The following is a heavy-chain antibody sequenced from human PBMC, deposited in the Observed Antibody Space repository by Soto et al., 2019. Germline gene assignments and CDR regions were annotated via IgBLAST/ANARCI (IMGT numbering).Heavy chain of an antibody. D-gene: IGHD3-16*01. Sequence: EVQLLESGGGLVQPGGSLRLSCAASGFTFSSYAMSWVRQAPGKGLEWVSAISGSGGSTYYADSVKGRFTISRDNSKNTLYLQMNSLGAEDTAVYYCAKLIRPDYYGMDVWGQGTTVTVSS. V-gene: IGHV3-23*01. CDR1: GFTFSSYA. J-gene: IGHJ6*02. CDR3: AKLIRPDYYGMDV. CDR2: ISGSGGST.